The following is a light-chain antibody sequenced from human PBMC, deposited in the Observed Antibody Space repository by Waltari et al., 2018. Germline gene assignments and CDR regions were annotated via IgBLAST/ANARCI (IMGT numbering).Light chain of an antibody. CDR3: HQYHDWPQT. V-gene: IGKV3-15*01. Sequence: EIVMTQSPATLSVSPGERATLSCRASQNISRHSAWYQTTAGQAPRLLIYGASSRATGIPARFSGSWSGTELTLTISSLQSEDFAVYYCHQYHDWPQTFGQGTKVELK. CDR1: QNISRH. CDR2: GAS. J-gene: IGKJ1*01.